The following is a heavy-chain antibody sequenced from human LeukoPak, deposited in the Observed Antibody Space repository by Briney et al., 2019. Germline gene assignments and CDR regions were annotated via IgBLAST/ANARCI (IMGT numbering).Heavy chain of an antibody. J-gene: IGHJ4*02. D-gene: IGHD1-26*01. Sequence: GGSLRLSCAASGISFSNYWMTWIRQAPEKGLQWVANIKEDGSDKNYADSVKGRFTISRDNAKNLLYLQMNSLRAEDTAVYYCAKARTRLSGSCQGCFDYWGQGTLVTASS. CDR2: IKEDGSDK. CDR3: AKARTRLSGSCQGCFDY. V-gene: IGHV3-7*03. CDR1: GISFSNYW.